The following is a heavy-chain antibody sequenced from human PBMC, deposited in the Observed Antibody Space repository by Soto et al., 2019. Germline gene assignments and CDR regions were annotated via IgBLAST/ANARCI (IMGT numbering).Heavy chain of an antibody. Sequence: QVVESGGGLVKPGGSLRLSCSASGFPFISYSMSWVRQAPGRGLQWVSSISTTSSYMSYAESVRGRFTISRDNAKNSLFLQMNSLRAEDTAVYYCARGVAAVDYYYAMDVWGQGTTVTVSS. V-gene: IGHV3-21*01. CDR1: GFPFISYS. CDR2: ISTTSSYM. J-gene: IGHJ6*02. D-gene: IGHD6-13*01. CDR3: ARGVAAVDYYYAMDV.